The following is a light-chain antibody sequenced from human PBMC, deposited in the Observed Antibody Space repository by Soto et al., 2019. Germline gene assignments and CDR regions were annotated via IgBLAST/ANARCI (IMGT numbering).Light chain of an antibody. V-gene: IGKV2-28*01. CDR2: LGS. CDR3: MQALQTPT. J-gene: IGKJ2*01. Sequence: DIVMTQSPLSLPVTPGEPASISCRSSQSLLHSNGYNYLDWYLQKRGQSPQLLIYLGSNRASGVPDRFSGSGSGTDFTLKISRVDAEDVGVYYCMQALQTPTFGQGTKLEIK. CDR1: QSLLHSNGYNY.